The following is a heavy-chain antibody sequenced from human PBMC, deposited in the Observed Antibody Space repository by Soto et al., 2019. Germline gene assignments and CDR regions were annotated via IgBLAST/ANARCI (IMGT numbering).Heavy chain of an antibody. Sequence: SEALSLTCAVSVASIISYYWSWIREPPGKGLEWIGFIYYSGSTNYNPSLKSRVTMSVDTSKSQFSLKLTSVTAADTAVYYCARESFLWWSVWFGLDPWGQGTLVTVSS. CDR1: VASIISYY. CDR2: IYYSGST. V-gene: IGHV4-59*01. J-gene: IGHJ5*02. D-gene: IGHD3-10*01. CDR3: ARESFLWWSVWFGLDP.